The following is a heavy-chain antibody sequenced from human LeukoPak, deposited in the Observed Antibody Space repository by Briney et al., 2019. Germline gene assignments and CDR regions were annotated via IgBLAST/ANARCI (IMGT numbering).Heavy chain of an antibody. J-gene: IGHJ6*03. CDR2: IYSGGST. CDR3: ARVLSGEYYYYYMDV. V-gene: IGHV3-53*01. D-gene: IGHD3-10*01. Sequence: GGSLRLSCAASGFTVSSNYMSWVRQAPGKGLEWVSVIYSGGSTYYADSVKGRFTISRDNSKNTLYLQMNSLRAEDTAVYYCARVLSGEYYYYYMDVWGKGTTVTISS. CDR1: GFTVSSNY.